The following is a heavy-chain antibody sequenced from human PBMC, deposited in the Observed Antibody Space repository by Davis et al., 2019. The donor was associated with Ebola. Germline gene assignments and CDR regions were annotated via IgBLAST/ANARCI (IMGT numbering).Heavy chain of an antibody. CDR1: GYTFTSYG. CDR3: ARGVGYYEGEGYYFDY. V-gene: IGHV1-3*01. Sequence: ASVKVSCKASGYTFTSYGISWVRQAPGQRLEWMGWINAGNGNTKYSQKFQGRVTITRDTSASTAYMELSSLRSEDTAVYYCARGVGYYEGEGYYFDYWGQGTLVTVSS. CDR2: INAGNGNT. J-gene: IGHJ4*02. D-gene: IGHD3-22*01.